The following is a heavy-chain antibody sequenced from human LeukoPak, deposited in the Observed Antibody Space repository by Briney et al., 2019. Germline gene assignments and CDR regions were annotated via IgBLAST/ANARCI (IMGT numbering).Heavy chain of an antibody. Sequence: GGSLRLSCAASGFTFSIYWMNWVRQAPGKGLEWVANIKQDGSEKYYVDSVKGRFTISRDNAKNSLYLQMNSLRAEDTAVYYCATDSSGWVEGAFDIWGQGTMVTVSS. J-gene: IGHJ3*02. V-gene: IGHV3-7*04. CDR1: GFTFSIYW. CDR3: ATDSSGWVEGAFDI. D-gene: IGHD6-19*01. CDR2: IKQDGSEK.